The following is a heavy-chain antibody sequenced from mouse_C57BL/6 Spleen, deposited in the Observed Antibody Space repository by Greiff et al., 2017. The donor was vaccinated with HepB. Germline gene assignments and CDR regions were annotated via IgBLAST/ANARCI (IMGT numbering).Heavy chain of an antibody. D-gene: IGHD1-1*01. CDR2: IDPETGGT. V-gene: IGHV1-15*01. J-gene: IGHJ3*01. CDR1: GYTFTDYE. CDR3: TRSPYYGSSYDAWFAY. Sequence: QVQLKQSGAELVRPGASVTLSCKASGYTFTDYEMHWVKQTPVHGLEWIGVIDPETGGTAYNQKFKGKAILTADKSSSTAYMELHSLTSEYSAVYYCTRSPYYGSSYDAWFAYWGQGTLVTVSA.